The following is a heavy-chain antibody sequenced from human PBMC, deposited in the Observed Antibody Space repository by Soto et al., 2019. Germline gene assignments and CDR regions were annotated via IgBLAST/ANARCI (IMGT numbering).Heavy chain of an antibody. CDR1: GFTFSSYS. CDR3: ANGPVVGANYKYYDMDV. J-gene: IGHJ6*02. Sequence: PGGSLRLSCAASGFTFSSYSMNWVRQAPGKGLEWVSYISSSSSTIYYTDSVKGRFTISRDNSKNTLYLQMDNLRAEDTAHYFCANGPVVGANYKYYDMDVWGRGTTVTVS. CDR2: ISSSSSTI. D-gene: IGHD1-26*01. V-gene: IGHV3-48*01.